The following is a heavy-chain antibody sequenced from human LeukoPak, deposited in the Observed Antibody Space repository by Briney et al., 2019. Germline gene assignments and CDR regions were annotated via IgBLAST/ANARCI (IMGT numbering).Heavy chain of an antibody. CDR3: ARLIAAAWFDP. CDR1: GGSISSYY. V-gene: IGHV4-59*08. Sequence: SETLSLTCTVSGGSISSYYWSWVRQPPGKGLEWIGYIYYSGSTNYNPSLKSRVTISVDTSKNQFSLKLSSVTAADTAVYYCARLIAAAWFDPWGQGTLVTVSS. D-gene: IGHD6-13*01. J-gene: IGHJ5*02. CDR2: IYYSGST.